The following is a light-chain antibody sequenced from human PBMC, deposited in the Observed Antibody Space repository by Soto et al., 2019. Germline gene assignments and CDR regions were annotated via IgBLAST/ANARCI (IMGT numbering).Light chain of an antibody. CDR3: QQYNDWPQT. Sequence: EIMMTQSPATLSLSPGERATLSCRASQSVSNNLAWYQQKPGQAPRLLIYVASTRATGVPARFSGSGSGTEFNLTISSLQSEDFAVYYCQQYNDWPQTFGQGTKLEIK. CDR2: VAS. J-gene: IGKJ2*01. V-gene: IGKV3-15*01. CDR1: QSVSNN.